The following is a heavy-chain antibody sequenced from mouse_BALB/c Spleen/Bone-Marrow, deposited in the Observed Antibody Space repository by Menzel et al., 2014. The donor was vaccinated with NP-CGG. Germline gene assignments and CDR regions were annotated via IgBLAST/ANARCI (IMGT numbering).Heavy chain of an antibody. Sequence: EVQGVESGGGLVKPGGSLKLSCAASGFTFSDYYMYWARQTPEKRLEWVATISDGGSYTYYPDSVKGRFTISRDNAKNNLFLQLSSLKSEDTAMYYCAREVSMDYWGQGTSVTVSS. CDR2: ISDGGSYT. CDR1: GFTFSDYY. V-gene: IGHV5-4*02. J-gene: IGHJ4*01. CDR3: AREVSMDY.